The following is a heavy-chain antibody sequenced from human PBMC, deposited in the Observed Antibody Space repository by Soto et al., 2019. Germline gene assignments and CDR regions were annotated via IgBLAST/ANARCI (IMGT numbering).Heavy chain of an antibody. D-gene: IGHD3-10*01. Sequence: QVRLVQSGAEVKKPGSSVKVSCEAAGGTFSSYAVTWVRQAPGQGLEWMGGIIPIVTTPNYAQKFQGRLTISADKSPSTSYMELSSLRSEDTGVYYCAGVGYNLWSHYHYYGMDVWGHGTTVIVSS. V-gene: IGHV1-69*06. J-gene: IGHJ6*02. CDR3: AGVGYNLWSHYHYYGMDV. CDR1: GGTFSSYA. CDR2: IIPIVTTP.